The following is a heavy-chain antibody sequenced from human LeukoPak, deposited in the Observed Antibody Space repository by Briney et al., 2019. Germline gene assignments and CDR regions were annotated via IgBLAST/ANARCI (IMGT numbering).Heavy chain of an antibody. CDR1: GFTFSSYE. CDR2: ISSSGSTI. D-gene: IGHD3-3*01. V-gene: IGHV3-48*03. Sequence: GGSLRLSCAASGFTFSSYEMNWVRQAPGKGLEWVSYISSSGSTIYYADSVKGRFTISRDNPKNSLYLQMNSLRAEDTAVYYCARVPYYDFWSGYYTDPGYWGQGTLVTVSS. J-gene: IGHJ4*02. CDR3: ARVPYYDFWSGYYTDPGY.